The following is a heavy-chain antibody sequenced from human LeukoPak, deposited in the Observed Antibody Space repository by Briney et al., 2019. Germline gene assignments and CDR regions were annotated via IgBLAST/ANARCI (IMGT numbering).Heavy chain of an antibody. CDR1: GGSISSYY. CDR3: ARLPAAAGTPYYYYGMDV. Sequence: SETLSLTCTVSGGSISSYYWSWIRQPPGKGLEWIGYIHYSGSTNHNPSLKSRVTISVDTSKNQFSLKLSSVTAADTAVYYCARLPAAAGTPYYYYGMDVWGQGTTVTVSS. V-gene: IGHV4-59*01. CDR2: IHYSGST. J-gene: IGHJ6*02. D-gene: IGHD6-13*01.